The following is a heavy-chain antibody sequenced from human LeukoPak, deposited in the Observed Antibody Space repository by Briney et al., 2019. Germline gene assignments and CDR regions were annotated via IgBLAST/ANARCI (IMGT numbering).Heavy chain of an antibody. Sequence: ALVKVSCKVSGYTLTELSMHWVRQAPGKGLEWMGGFDPEDGETIYAQKFQGRVTMTEDTSTDTAYMELSSLRSEDTAVYYCATGGSDSSGYYYGDWFDPWGQGTLVTVSS. CDR2: FDPEDGET. V-gene: IGHV1-24*01. J-gene: IGHJ5*02. CDR3: ATGGSDSSGYYYGDWFDP. D-gene: IGHD3-22*01. CDR1: GYTLTELS.